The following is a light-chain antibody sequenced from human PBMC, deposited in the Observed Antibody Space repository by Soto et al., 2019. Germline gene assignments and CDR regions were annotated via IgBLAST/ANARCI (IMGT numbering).Light chain of an antibody. J-gene: IGKJ5*01. CDR3: QQYDASPVT. Sequence: EIVVTQSPGTLSLSPGERVTLSCSTSQSLTSFYLAWYQQKLAQAHRLLIYGATSRATGIPDRFRGSGSGTDFSLTVSRLEPEDFAVSYCQQYDASPVTFGQGTRLEIK. V-gene: IGKV3-20*01. CDR2: GAT. CDR1: QSLTSFY.